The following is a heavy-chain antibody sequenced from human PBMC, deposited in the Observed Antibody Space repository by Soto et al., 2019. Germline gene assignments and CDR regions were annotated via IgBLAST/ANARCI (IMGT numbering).Heavy chain of an antibody. Sequence: QVQLVQSGAEVKKPGSSVRLSCTASGDTFSFYTISWVRQAPGQGPEWMGRVIPMVGMADYPQKFQGRVTISADKSTSTAYMVLSSLRSDDTAVYFCATTYGSGSTPFDYWGQGTLVTVSS. CDR2: VIPMVGMA. CDR1: GDTFSFYT. D-gene: IGHD3-10*01. CDR3: ATTYGSGSTPFDY. J-gene: IGHJ4*02. V-gene: IGHV1-69*02.